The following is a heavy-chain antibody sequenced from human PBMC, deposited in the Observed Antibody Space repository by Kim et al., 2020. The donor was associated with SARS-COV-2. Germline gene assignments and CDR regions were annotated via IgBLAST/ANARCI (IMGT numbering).Heavy chain of an antibody. D-gene: IGHD5-18*01. V-gene: IGHV4-39*01. CDR2: IYYSGSS. J-gene: IGHJ4*02. CDR3: ARQGSPWLPRFDY. CDR1: GGSISNTNNY. Sequence: SETLSLTCTVSGGSISNTNNYWAWIRQPTGKGLEWLGTIYYSGSSYYKPSLKSRVTMSVDTSKNQFSLRLSSVTAADTAVYYCARQGSPWLPRFDYWGQGALVTVSP.